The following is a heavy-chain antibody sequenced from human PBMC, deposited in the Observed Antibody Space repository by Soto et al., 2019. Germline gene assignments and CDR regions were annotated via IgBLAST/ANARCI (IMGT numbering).Heavy chain of an antibody. CDR3: RVVPADPRAYYGMDV. CDR2: IYYSGST. CDR1: GGSISSSSYY. J-gene: IGHJ6*02. V-gene: IGHV4-39*01. Sequence: QLQLQESGPGLVKPSETLSLTCTVSGGSISSSSYYWGWIRQPPGKGLEWIGSIYYSGSTSYNPSLTSRVTISVDTSKNKFTLKLSSVTAANTAVYYCRVVPADPRAYYGMDVWGQGTTVTVS. D-gene: IGHD2-2*01.